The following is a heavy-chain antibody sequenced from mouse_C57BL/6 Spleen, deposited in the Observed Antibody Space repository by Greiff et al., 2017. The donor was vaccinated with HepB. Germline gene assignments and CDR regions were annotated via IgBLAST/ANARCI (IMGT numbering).Heavy chain of an antibody. CDR1: GYTFTSYW. D-gene: IGHD1-1*01. CDR2: IYPSDSET. J-gene: IGHJ3*01. V-gene: IGHV1-61*01. CDR3: ARLDYYGSSYAEAY. Sequence: QVQLQQPGAELVRPGSSVKLSCKASGYTFTSYWMDWVQQRPGQGLEWIGNIYPSDSETHYNQKFKEKATLTVDKSSSTAYMQLSSLTAEDSAVYCGARLDYYGSSYAEAYWGQGTLVTVSA.